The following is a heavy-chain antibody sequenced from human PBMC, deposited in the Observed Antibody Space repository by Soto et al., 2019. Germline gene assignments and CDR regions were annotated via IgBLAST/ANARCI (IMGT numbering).Heavy chain of an antibody. D-gene: IGHD6-19*01. CDR1: GFTFSSYA. CDR3: ARPLYSSGWAKCDY. V-gene: IGHV3-23*01. J-gene: IGHJ4*02. Sequence: EVQLLESGGGLVQPGGSLRLSCAASGFTFSSYAMSWVRQAPGKGLEWVSGISGSGGSTYYADSVSGRFTISRDNSRPTLYLQMNSLRAEETAVYDCARPLYSSGWAKCDYWGQGSLVTVSA. CDR2: ISGSGGST.